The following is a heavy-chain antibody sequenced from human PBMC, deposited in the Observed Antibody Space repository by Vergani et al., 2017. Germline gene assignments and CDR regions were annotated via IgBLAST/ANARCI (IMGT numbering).Heavy chain of an antibody. V-gene: IGHV3-9*01. J-gene: IGHJ4*02. CDR1: GFTFDDYA. Sequence: EVQLVESGGGLVQPGRSLRLSCAASGFTFDDYAMHWVRHAPGKGLEWVSGISWNSGSIGYADSVKGRFTISRDNAKNSLYLQMNSLRAEDTALYYCAKALDGDYRGVYYFDYWGQGTLVTVSS. CDR3: AKALDGDYRGVYYFDY. CDR2: ISWNSGSI. D-gene: IGHD4-17*01.